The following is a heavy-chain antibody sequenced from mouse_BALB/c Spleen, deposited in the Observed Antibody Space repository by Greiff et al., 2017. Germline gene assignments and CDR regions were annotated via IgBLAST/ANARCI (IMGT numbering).Heavy chain of an antibody. CDR1: GFNIKDTY. CDR3: ATFYDYDFAMDY. Sequence: DVQLQESGAELVKPGASVKLSCTASGFNIKDTYMHWVKQRPEQGLEWIGRIDPANGNTKYDPKFQGKATITADTSSNTAYLQLSSLTSEDTAVYYCATFYDYDFAMDYWGQGTSVTVSS. V-gene: IGHV14-3*02. CDR2: IDPANGNT. D-gene: IGHD2-4*01. J-gene: IGHJ4*01.